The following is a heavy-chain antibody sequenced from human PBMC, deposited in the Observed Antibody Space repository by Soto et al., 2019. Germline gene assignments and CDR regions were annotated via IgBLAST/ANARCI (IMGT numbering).Heavy chain of an antibody. CDR3: ARDGGEYGDFVEYYYGMDV. Sequence: QVQLVESGGGVVQPGRSLRLSCAASGFTFSSYGMHWVRQAPGKGLEWVAVIWYDGSNKYYADSVKGRFTISRDNSKNKLYLQKNSLRAEDTAVYYCARDGGEYGDFVEYYYGMDVWGQGTTVTVSS. CDR1: GFTFSSYG. CDR2: IWYDGSNK. D-gene: IGHD4-17*01. V-gene: IGHV3-33*01. J-gene: IGHJ6*02.